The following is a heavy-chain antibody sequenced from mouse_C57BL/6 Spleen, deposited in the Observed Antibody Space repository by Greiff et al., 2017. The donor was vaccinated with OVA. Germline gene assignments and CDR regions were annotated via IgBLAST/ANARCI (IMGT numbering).Heavy chain of an antibody. CDR3: AIPFITTVVDYAMDY. J-gene: IGHJ4*01. CDR1: GYTFTSYW. V-gene: IGHV1-74*01. D-gene: IGHD1-1*01. Sequence: QVQLKQPGADLVKPGASVKVSCKASGYTFTSYWMHWVKQRPGQGLEWIGRIHPSDSDTNYNQKFKGKATLTVDKSSSTAYMQLSSLTSEDSAVYYCAIPFITTVVDYAMDYWGQGTSVTVSS. CDR2: IHPSDSDT.